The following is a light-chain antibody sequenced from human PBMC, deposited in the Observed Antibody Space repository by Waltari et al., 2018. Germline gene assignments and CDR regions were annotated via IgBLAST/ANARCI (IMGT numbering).Light chain of an antibody. Sequence: DIQMTQSPSPLSASVGERVTITCRASQAIRNDVCWYQQKPGKAPKALIYTASSLQSGIQARSSGSRAGTELSLTISSLPPEEFAHYYCLQYNSYARPFGKGTTVEIK. CDR3: LQYNSYARP. CDR2: TAS. V-gene: IGKV1-17*01. CDR1: QAIRND. J-gene: IGKJ1*01.